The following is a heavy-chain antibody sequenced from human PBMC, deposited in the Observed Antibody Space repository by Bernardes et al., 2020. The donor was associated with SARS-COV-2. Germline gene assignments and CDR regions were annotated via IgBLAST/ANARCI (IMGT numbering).Heavy chain of an antibody. J-gene: IGHJ4*02. CDR3: AKQYTVMVLLPRGPFDY. D-gene: IGHD5-18*01. CDR1: GFTFSSYA. V-gene: IGHV3-23*01. CDR2: ISGSGGST. Sequence: GSLRLSCVASGFTFSSYAMSWVRQAPGKGLEWFSGISGSGGSTYYADSVKGRFTISRDNSKNTLYLQMNSLRAEDTAVYYCAKQYTVMVLLPRGPFDYWGQGTLVTVSS.